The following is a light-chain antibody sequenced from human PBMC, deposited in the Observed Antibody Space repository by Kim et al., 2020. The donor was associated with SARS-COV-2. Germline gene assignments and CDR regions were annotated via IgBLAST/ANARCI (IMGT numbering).Light chain of an antibody. CDR3: QAWDSSNVV. V-gene: IGLV3-1*01. Sequence: SYELTQPPSVSVSPGQTASITCSGDKLGDKYACWYQQKPGQSPVLVIYQDSKRPSGIPERFSGPNSGNTATLTISGTQAMDEADYYCQAWDSSNVVFGGGTQLTVL. J-gene: IGLJ2*01. CDR2: QDS. CDR1: KLGDKY.